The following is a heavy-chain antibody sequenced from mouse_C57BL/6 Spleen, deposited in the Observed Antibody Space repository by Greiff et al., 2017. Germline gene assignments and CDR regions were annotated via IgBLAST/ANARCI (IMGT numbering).Heavy chain of an antibody. CDR3: ARGGTTAFDY. CDR2: ISYDGSN. Sequence: ESGPGLVKPSQSLSLTCSVTGYSITSGYYWNWIRQFPGNKLEWMGYISYDGSNNYNPSLKNRISITRDTSKNQFFLKLNSVTTEDTATYYCARGGTTAFDYWGQGTTLTVSS. CDR1: GYSITSGYY. D-gene: IGHD1-2*01. V-gene: IGHV3-6*01. J-gene: IGHJ2*01.